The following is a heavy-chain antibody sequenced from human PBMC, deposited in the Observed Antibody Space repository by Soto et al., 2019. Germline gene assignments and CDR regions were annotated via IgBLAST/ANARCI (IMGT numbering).Heavy chain of an antibody. D-gene: IGHD6-13*01. J-gene: IGHJ4*02. CDR2: ITSSGTTV. V-gene: IGHV3-48*02. Sequence: EVHLMESGGGLVQPGGSLRLSCAASGFTFSSYSLNWVRQAPGKGPEWVSYITSSGTTVYYADSVRGRFTISRDNAKNSLYLQMNSLRDDDTAVYYCARGSSNWAYYFDFWGQGTLVTVSS. CDR3: ARGSSNWAYYFDF. CDR1: GFTFSSYS.